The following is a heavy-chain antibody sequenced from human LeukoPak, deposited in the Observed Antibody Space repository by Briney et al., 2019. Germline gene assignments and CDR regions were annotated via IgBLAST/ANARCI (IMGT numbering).Heavy chain of an antibody. CDR3: AKSGSCTNGVCYTPNWFDP. D-gene: IGHD2-8*01. Sequence: SETLSLTCTVSGGSISSYYWSWIRQPPGKGLEWIGYIYHSGSTNYNPSLKSRVTISVDTSKNQFSLKLSSVTAADTAVYYCAKSGSCTNGVCYTPNWFDPWGQGTLVTVSS. CDR1: GGSISSYY. J-gene: IGHJ5*02. V-gene: IGHV4-59*01. CDR2: IYHSGST.